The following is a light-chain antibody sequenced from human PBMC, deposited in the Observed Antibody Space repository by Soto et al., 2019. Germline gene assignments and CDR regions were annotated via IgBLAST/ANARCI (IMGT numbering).Light chain of an antibody. Sequence: EVVLTQSPVTLSLSPGERATLSCRASQSLRGLLAWYQQKPGQAPRLLIYDAYNRATGIPPRFSGSGPGTDFPLTISSLEPEDSAVYYCQQRHMWPITFGQGTRLEIK. CDR1: QSLRGL. J-gene: IGKJ5*01. CDR3: QQRHMWPIT. CDR2: DAY. V-gene: IGKV3-11*01.